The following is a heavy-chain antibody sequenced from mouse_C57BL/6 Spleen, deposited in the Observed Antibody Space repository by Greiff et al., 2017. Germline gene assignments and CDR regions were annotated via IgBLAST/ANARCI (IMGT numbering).Heavy chain of an antibody. CDR3: ARSEVTTASMDY. CDR1: GYTFTSYW. Sequence: VQLQQPGAELVRPGTSVKLSCKASGYTFTSYWMHWVKQRPGQGLEWIGVIDPSDSYTNYNQKFKGKATLTVDTSSSTAYMQLSSLTSEDSAVXYCARSEVTTASMDYWGQGTSVTVSS. D-gene: IGHD1-2*01. J-gene: IGHJ4*01. CDR2: IDPSDSYT. V-gene: IGHV1-59*01.